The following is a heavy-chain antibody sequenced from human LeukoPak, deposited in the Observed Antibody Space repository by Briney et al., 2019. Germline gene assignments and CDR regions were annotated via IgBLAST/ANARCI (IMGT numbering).Heavy chain of an antibody. CDR1: GFTFDDYA. Sequence: GRSLRLSCAASGFTFDDYAMHWVRQAPGKGLEWVSGISWNSGSIGYADSVKGRFTISRDNAKNSLYLQMNSLRAEDTALYYCAKDFTPYYYDSSGYPPFDYWGQGTLVTVSS. D-gene: IGHD3-22*01. J-gene: IGHJ4*02. CDR3: AKDFTPYYYDSSGYPPFDY. V-gene: IGHV3-9*01. CDR2: ISWNSGSI.